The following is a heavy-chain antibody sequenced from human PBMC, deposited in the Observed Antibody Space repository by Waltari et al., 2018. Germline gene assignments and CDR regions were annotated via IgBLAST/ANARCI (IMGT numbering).Heavy chain of an antibody. CDR2: IKEDGGRK. V-gene: IGHV3-7*01. CDR3: VRNRGWQQFDF. Sequence: EVQLLESGGGLVQPGGSLRLSCAASGFPFSKYAMTWVRQAPGKGLEWVAGIKEDGGRKDYVDSVKGRFTISRDNAKSTLYLQMNSLRAEDTAVFYCVRNRGWQQFDFWGQGTLVTVSS. D-gene: IGHD2-15*01. CDR1: GFPFSKYA. J-gene: IGHJ4*02.